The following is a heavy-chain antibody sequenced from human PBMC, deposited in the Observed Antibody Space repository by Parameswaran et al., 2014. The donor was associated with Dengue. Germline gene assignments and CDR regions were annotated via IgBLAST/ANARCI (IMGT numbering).Heavy chain of an antibody. CDR2: ISSSSSYI. J-gene: IGHJ6*02. D-gene: IGHD2-2*01. Sequence: VRQMPGKGLEWVSSISSSSSYIYYADSVKGRFTISRDNAKNSLYLQMNSLRAEDTAVYYCARDLGYCSSTSCFLAGYYYYGMDVWGQGTTVTVSS. CDR3: ARDLGYCSSTSCFLAGYYYYGMDV. V-gene: IGHV3-21*01.